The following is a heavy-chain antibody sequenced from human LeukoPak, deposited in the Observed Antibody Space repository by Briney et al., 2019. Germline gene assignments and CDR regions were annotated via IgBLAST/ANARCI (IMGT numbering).Heavy chain of an antibody. CDR3: ARGGEGYHFGSASQDY. CDR1: GGSFSGYY. D-gene: IGHD3-10*01. CDR2: INYSGST. Sequence: SETLSLTCTVYGGSFSGYYWSWIRQPPGKGLEWIGEINYSGSTNYNPSLKSRVTISADTSRNQFSLKLSSVTAADTAIYYCARGGEGYHFGSASQDYWGQGTLVTVSS. V-gene: IGHV4-34*01. J-gene: IGHJ4*02.